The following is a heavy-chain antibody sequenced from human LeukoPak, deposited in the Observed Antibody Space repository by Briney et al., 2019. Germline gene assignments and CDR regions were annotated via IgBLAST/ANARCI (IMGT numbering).Heavy chain of an antibody. D-gene: IGHD6-13*01. CDR3: ATEVKAAAGIDTGSYYYNGMDV. J-gene: IGHJ6*02. CDR1: GFTFSSYG. Sequence: PGGSLRLSCAASGFTFSSYGMHWVRQAPGKGLEWVAVIWNDGSNKYYADSVKGRFTISRDNSKNTLYLQMNSLRTEDTAVYFCATEVKAAAGIDTGSYYYNGMDVWGQGTTVTVSS. CDR2: IWNDGSNK. V-gene: IGHV3-33*01.